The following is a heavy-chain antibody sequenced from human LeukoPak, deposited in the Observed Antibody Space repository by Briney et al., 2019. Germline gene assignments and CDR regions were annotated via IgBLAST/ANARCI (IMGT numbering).Heavy chain of an antibody. J-gene: IGHJ5*02. CDR1: GGSISSSRYY. V-gene: IGHV4-39*01. CDR3: ARRRGQSLDP. Sequence: SETLSLTCTVSGGSISSSRYYWAWIRQPPGKGLDWIGSISYSGSTYYNSSLKSRPTISVDTSKNQFSLRLSSVTAADTAVYYCARRRGQSLDPWGQGTLVTVSS. CDR2: ISYSGST.